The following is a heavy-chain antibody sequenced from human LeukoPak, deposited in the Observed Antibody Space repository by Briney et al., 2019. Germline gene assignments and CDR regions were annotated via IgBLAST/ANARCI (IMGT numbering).Heavy chain of an antibody. V-gene: IGHV3-13*01. Sequence: PGGSLRLSCAASGFTFSSYDMHWVRQSTGKGLEWVSAIGTAGDTYYPGSVKGRFTISRDNSKNTLYLQMNSLKPEDTTVYYCAKGEGYSSSWYGGGNWFDPWGQGTLVTVSS. J-gene: IGHJ5*02. D-gene: IGHD6-13*01. CDR2: IGTAGDT. CDR3: AKGEGYSSSWYGGGNWFDP. CDR1: GFTFSSYD.